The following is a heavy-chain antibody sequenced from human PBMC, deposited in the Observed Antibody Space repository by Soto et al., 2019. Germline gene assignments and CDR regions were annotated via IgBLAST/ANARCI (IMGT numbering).Heavy chain of an antibody. CDR3: ASSLSIAAAVCDY. J-gene: IGHJ4*02. D-gene: IGHD6-13*01. V-gene: IGHV4-61*01. CDR1: GGSVSSGSYY. Sequence: SETLSLTCTVSGGSVSSGSYYWSWIRQPPGKGLEWIGYIYYSGSTNYNPSLKSRVTISVDTSKNQFSLKLSSVTAADTAVYYCASSLSIAAAVCDYWGQGTLVTVSS. CDR2: IYYSGST.